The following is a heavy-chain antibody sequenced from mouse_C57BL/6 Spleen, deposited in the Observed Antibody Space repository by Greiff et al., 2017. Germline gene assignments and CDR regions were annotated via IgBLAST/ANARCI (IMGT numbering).Heavy chain of an antibody. CDR3: SVTTHYYAMDY. CDR2: IDPANGNT. D-gene: IGHD2-2*01. CDR1: GFNIKNTY. V-gene: IGHV14-3*01. J-gene: IGHJ4*01. Sequence: EVQRVESVAELVRPGASVKLSCTASGFNIKNTYMHWVKQRPEQGLEWIGRIDPANGNTKYAPKFQGKATITADTSSNTAYLQLSSLTSEDTAIYYCSVTTHYYAMDYWGQGTSVTVSS.